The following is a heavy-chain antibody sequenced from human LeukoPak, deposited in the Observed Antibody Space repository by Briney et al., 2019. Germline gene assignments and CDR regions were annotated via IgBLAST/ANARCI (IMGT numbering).Heavy chain of an antibody. Sequence: GGSLRLSRAASGFTVSSNYMSWVRQAPGKGLEWVSVIYSGGSTYYADSVKGRFTISRDNSKNTLYLQMNSLRAEDTAVYYCARDYGDNGYYYYYYGMDVWGQGTTVTVSS. D-gene: IGHD4-17*01. J-gene: IGHJ6*02. CDR1: GFTVSSNY. CDR2: IYSGGST. CDR3: ARDYGDNGYYYYYYGMDV. V-gene: IGHV3-66*01.